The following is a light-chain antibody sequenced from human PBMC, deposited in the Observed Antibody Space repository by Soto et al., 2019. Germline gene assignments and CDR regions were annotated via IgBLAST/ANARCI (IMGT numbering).Light chain of an antibody. CDR1: QGLGPW. J-gene: IGKJ2*01. CDR2: TAS. V-gene: IGKV1-12*01. CDR3: QQTNIFPGT. Sequence: DIQMTQSPSSVSASVGDRLTITCRASQGLGPWPAWYQQKPGKAPKLLIYTASSLHSGVPSRFSGSGSGTDFTLTINSLQPEDFATYYCQQTNIFPGTFGQGTKLEIK.